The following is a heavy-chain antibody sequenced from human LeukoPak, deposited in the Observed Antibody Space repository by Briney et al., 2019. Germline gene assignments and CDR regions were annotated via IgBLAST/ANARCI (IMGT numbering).Heavy chain of an antibody. D-gene: IGHD2-15*01. Sequence: PGGSLRLSCAASGFTFSSYSMNWVRQAPGKGLEWVSSISSGSSYIYYADSVKGRFTISRDNAKNSLYLQMNSLRAEDTAVYYCASLGVVVVAANAENWFDPWGQGTLVTVSS. CDR3: ASLGVVVVAANAENWFDP. V-gene: IGHV3-21*01. CDR1: GFTFSSYS. CDR2: ISSGSSYI. J-gene: IGHJ5*02.